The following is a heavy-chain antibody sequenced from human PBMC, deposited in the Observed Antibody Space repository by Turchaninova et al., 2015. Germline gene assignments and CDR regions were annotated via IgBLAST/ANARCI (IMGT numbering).Heavy chain of an antibody. D-gene: IGHD1-26*01. CDR1: GGSFNDYY. CDR2: INHSGTT. J-gene: IGHJ4*02. Sequence: QVQLQQWGARLLKPSETLSRTCAVYGGSFNDYYRSWIRQSPEKGLEWIGEINHSGTTNYNPSLKSRVTLSIDTSRSQFSLKLSSVTAADTAVYYCVRKGDYFDYWGQGTLVAVSS. V-gene: IGHV4-34*01. CDR3: VRKGDYFDY.